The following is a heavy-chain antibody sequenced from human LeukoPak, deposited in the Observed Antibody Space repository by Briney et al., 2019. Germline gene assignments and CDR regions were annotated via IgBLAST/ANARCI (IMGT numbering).Heavy chain of an antibody. V-gene: IGHV1-2*02. CDR2: INPNSGGT. CDR3: ARYHYDSSGLDY. CDR1: GYTFTGYY. D-gene: IGHD3-22*01. J-gene: IGHJ4*02. Sequence: ASVKVSCKASGYTFTGYYMHWVRQAPGQGLEWMGWINPNSGGTNYAQKFQGRVTMTRDTSISTAYMELSRLRSDDTAVYYCARYHYDSSGLDYWGQGTLVTVSS.